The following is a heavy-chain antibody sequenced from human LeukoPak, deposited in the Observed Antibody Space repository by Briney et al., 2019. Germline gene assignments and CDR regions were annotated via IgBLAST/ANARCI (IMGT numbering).Heavy chain of an antibody. D-gene: IGHD3-22*01. CDR1: GFTFSSYE. Sequence: PGGSLRLSCAASGFTFSSYEMNWVRQAPGKGLEWVSYISSSGSTIYYADSVKGRFTISGDNAKNSLYLQMNSLRAEDTAVYYCARGTYYYDSSGYIDYWGQGTLVTVSS. CDR2: ISSSGSTI. V-gene: IGHV3-48*03. CDR3: ARGTYYYDSSGYIDY. J-gene: IGHJ4*02.